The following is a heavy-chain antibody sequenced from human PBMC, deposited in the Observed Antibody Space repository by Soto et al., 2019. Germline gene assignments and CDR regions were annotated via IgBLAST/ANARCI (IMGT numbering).Heavy chain of an antibody. CDR2: INHSGST. D-gene: IGHD3-3*01. V-gene: IGHV4-34*01. Sequence: PSETLSLTCDVYGGSFSGYIWTWIRQTPGKGLQWIGQINHSGSTYYNPSLRSRVTMSLDTSKNQFSLKLSSVTAVDTAVYYCARTGGPIWSGSYIDSWGQGTLVTVSS. J-gene: IGHJ4*02. CDR3: ARTGGPIWSGSYIDS. CDR1: GGSFSGYI.